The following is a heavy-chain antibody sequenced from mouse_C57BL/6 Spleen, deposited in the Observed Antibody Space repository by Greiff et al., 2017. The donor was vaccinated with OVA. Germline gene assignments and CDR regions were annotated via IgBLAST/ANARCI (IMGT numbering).Heavy chain of an antibody. CDR3: ARLGGPSWFAY. Sequence: EVQLQQSGPELVKPGASVKISCKASGYTFTDYYMNWVKQSHGKSLEWIGDINPNNGGTSYNQKFKGKATLTVDKSSSTAYMELRSLTSEDSAVYYCARLGGPSWFAYWGQGTLVTVSA. CDR1: GYTFTDYY. V-gene: IGHV1-26*01. CDR2: INPNNGGT. J-gene: IGHJ3*01.